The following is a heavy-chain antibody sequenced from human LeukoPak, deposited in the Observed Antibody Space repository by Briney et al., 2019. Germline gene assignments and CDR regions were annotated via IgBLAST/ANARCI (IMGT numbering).Heavy chain of an antibody. D-gene: IGHD2-2*01. CDR2: MNPNSGST. Sequence: ASVKVSCKASGYTFTSYDINWVRQATGQGLEWMGWMNPNSGSTGYAQKFQGRVTMTRNTSISTAYMELSSLRSEDTAVYYCARGFLARRYIVVVPAANYWFDPWGQGTLVTVSS. J-gene: IGHJ5*02. CDR1: GYTFTSYD. CDR3: ARGFLARRYIVVVPAANYWFDP. V-gene: IGHV1-8*01.